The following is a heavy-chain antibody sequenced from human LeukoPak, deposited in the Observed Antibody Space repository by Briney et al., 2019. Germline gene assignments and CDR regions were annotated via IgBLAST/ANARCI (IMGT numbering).Heavy chain of an antibody. V-gene: IGHV3-23*01. D-gene: IGHD2-2*02. CDR2: ISGSGGST. CDR1: GFTFSSYA. Sequence: GGSLRLSCAASGFTFSSYAMSWVRQAPGKGLEWVSAISGSGGSTYYADSVKGRFTISRDNSKNTLYLQMNSLRAEDTAVYYCAKVPADIGFYYYYYMDVWGKGTTVTVSS. J-gene: IGHJ6*03. CDR3: AKVPADIGFYYYYYMDV.